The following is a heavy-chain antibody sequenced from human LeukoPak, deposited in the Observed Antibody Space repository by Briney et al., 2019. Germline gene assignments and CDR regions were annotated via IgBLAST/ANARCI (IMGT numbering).Heavy chain of an antibody. CDR2: IYSGGST. Sequence: PGGSLRLSCAASGFTVSSNYMSWVRQAPGKGLEWVSVIYSGGSTYYADPVKGRFTISRDNDKNTLYLEAHSLRAEDTAVYYCVRDGAGTTPFDYWGRGTLVTVSS. J-gene: IGHJ4*02. V-gene: IGHV3-66*01. D-gene: IGHD1-7*01. CDR3: VRDGAGTTPFDY. CDR1: GFTVSSNY.